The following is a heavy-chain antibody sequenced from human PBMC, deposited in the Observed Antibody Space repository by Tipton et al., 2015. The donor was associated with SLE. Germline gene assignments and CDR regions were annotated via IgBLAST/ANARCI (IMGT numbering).Heavy chain of an antibody. J-gene: IGHJ5*02. CDR2: IYYSGST. V-gene: IGHV4-39*07. CDR1: GGSISSSSYY. CDR3: ASRRDGRGTWFDP. D-gene: IGHD3-10*01. Sequence: GLVKPSETLSLTCTVSGGSISSSSYYWGWIRQPPGKGLEWIGSIYYSGSTYYNPSLKSRVTISVDTSKNQFSLKLSSVTAADTAVYYCASRRDGRGTWFDPWGQGTLVTVSS.